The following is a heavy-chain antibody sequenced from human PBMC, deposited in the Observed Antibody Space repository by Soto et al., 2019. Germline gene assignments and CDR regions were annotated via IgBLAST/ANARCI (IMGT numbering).Heavy chain of an antibody. Sequence: ASLKVSCKASGYTFTGYYMHCGRQAPGQGLEWMGWINPNSGGTNYAQKFQGWVTMTRDTSISTAYMELSRLRSDDTAVYYCASSAVAGTGYFQHWGQGTLVTVSS. V-gene: IGHV1-2*04. D-gene: IGHD6-19*01. J-gene: IGHJ1*01. CDR1: GYTFTGYY. CDR2: INPNSGGT. CDR3: ASSAVAGTGYFQH.